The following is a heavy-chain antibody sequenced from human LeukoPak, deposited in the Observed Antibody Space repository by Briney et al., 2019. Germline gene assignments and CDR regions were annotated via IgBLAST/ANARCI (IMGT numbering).Heavy chain of an antibody. D-gene: IGHD6-13*01. J-gene: IGHJ4*02. Sequence: SETLSLTCTVSGGSISSGYHYWGWIRQPPGKGLEWIGSIYESGRTHYNPSLRSRITISVDMSKNQFSLELSSVTAADTAVYYCARGDSSSWSLFDYWGQGTLVTVSS. CDR3: ARGDSSSWSLFDY. CDR1: GGSISSGYHY. CDR2: IYESGRT. V-gene: IGHV4-39*01.